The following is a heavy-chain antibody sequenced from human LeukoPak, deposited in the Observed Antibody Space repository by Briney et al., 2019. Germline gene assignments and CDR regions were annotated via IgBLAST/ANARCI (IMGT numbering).Heavy chain of an antibody. V-gene: IGHV5-51*01. CDR3: ARHRPRGSAWYPDF. D-gene: IGHD6-19*01. CDR1: GYSFTTYW. J-gene: IGHJ4*02. CDR2: IYPGHSDT. Sequence: GESLKISCKASGYSFTTYWIGWVRQMPGKGLEWMGIIYPGHSDTRYSLSFQGQVTISADKSISTAYLQWSSLKASDTAMYYCARHRPRGSAWYPDFWGQGTLVTVSS.